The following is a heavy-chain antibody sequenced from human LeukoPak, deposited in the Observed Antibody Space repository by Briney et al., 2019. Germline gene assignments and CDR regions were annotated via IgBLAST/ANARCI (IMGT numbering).Heavy chain of an antibody. CDR3: TKRDGQSFDY. J-gene: IGHJ4*02. CDR2: ILQDAETT. Sequence: GGSVRLSCAASGFSFSTSMMSWVRRVPGQGLEWVSTILQDAETTYYADSVRGRSTISRDNFKDTLFLQMSSLRAEDTAIYYCTKRDGQSFDYWGQGALVTVSS. V-gene: IGHV3-23*01. D-gene: IGHD5-24*01. CDR1: GFSFSTSM.